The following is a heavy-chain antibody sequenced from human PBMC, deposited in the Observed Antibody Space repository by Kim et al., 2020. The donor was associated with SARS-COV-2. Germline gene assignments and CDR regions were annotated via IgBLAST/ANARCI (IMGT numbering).Heavy chain of an antibody. CDR2: IYYSGST. Sequence: SETLSLTCTVSGGSISSGDYYWSWIRQPPGKRLEWIGYIYYSGSTYYNPSLKSRVTISVDTSKNQFSLKLSSVTAADTAVYYCARDYGSGSYYNPYYYYGRAVWGQGTTVTVS. D-gene: IGHD3-10*01. CDR1: GGSISSGDYY. J-gene: IGHJ6*02. V-gene: IGHV4-30-4*01. CDR3: ARDYGSGSYYNPYYYYGRAV.